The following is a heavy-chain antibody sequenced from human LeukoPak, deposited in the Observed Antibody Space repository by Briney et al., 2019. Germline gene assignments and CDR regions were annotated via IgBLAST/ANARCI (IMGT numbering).Heavy chain of an antibody. V-gene: IGHV3-23*01. J-gene: IGHJ4*02. CDR2: ISGSGGST. Sequence: GGSLRLSCVASGFTFSSYAMSWVRQAPGKGLEWVSAISGSGGSTYYADSVKGRFTISRDNSKNTLYLQMNSLRAEDTAVYYCAKDYCSGGSCAYFDYWGQGTLVTVSS. D-gene: IGHD2-15*01. CDR3: AKDYCSGGSCAYFDY. CDR1: GFTFSSYA.